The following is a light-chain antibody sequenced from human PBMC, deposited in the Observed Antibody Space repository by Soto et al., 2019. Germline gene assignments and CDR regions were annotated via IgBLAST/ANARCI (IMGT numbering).Light chain of an antibody. CDR3: QQYNGDSYT. CDR2: GAS. J-gene: IGKJ5*01. CDR1: QSVSSSY. Sequence: ILFTESPFSLSLFPGERTTLPFRASQSVSSSYLAWYQQKPGQAPRLLIYGASSRATGIPDRFSGSGSGTEFTLTISSLQPEDFATYYCQQYNGDSYTFGQGTRLEIK. V-gene: IGKV3-20*01.